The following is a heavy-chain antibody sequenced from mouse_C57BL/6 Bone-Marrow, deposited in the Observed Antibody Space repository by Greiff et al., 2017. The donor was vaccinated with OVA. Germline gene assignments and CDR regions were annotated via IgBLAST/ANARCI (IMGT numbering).Heavy chain of an antibody. CDR3: ARCSTVVAPYYFDY. CDR2: INPNNGGT. J-gene: IGHJ2*01. D-gene: IGHD1-1*01. V-gene: IGHV1-26*01. Sequence: EVKLMESGPELVKPGASVKISCKASGYTFTDYYMNWVKQSHGKSLEWIGDINPNNGGTSYNQKFKGKATLTVDKSSSTAYMELRSLTSEDSAVYYCARCSTVVAPYYFDYWGQGTTLTVSS. CDR1: GYTFTDYY.